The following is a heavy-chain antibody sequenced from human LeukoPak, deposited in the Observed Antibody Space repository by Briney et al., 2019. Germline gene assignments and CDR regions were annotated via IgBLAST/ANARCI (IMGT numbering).Heavy chain of an antibody. Sequence: SETLSLTCTVSGGSIRNNYWSWIRQPPGKGLGWIGYIYYNGNTNYNPSLKSRVTISVDTSKNQFSLKLGSVTAADTAVYYCARVFRGSYSVDYWGQGTLVTVSS. J-gene: IGHJ4*02. CDR3: ARVFRGSYSVDY. CDR2: IYYNGNT. V-gene: IGHV4-59*01. CDR1: GGSIRNNY. D-gene: IGHD1-26*01.